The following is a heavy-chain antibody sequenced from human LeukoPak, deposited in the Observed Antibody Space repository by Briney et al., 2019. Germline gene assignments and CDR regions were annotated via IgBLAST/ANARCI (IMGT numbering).Heavy chain of an antibody. V-gene: IGHV1-2*02. Sequence: ASVKVACKASGYSFTGANIHWVRQAPGQGLECMGWINANSGGTNYAQNFQGRVTMTRDTSINTAYMELSRLTSDDTAVYYCAREGLGENWNDVENWFDPWGQGTLVTVSS. CDR2: INANSGGT. CDR3: AREGLGENWNDVENWFDP. J-gene: IGHJ5*02. CDR1: GYSFTGAN. D-gene: IGHD1-1*01.